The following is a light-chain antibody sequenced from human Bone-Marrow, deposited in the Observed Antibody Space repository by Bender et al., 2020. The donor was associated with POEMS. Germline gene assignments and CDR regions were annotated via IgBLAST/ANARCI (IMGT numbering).Light chain of an antibody. CDR3: QAWDSTYVV. CDR1: TLGDKH. Sequence: SYELSQPPSLSVSPGQTANITCSGNTLGDKHAYWYHQKPGRSPLLVISHDSERPSGIPERISGSRSGNTATLTISATQAMDAGFYHCQAWDSTYVVFGGGTMLTV. V-gene: IGLV3-1*01. J-gene: IGLJ2*01. CDR2: HDS.